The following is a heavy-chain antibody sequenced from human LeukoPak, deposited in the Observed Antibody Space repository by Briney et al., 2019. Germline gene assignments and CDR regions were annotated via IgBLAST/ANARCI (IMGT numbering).Heavy chain of an antibody. CDR2: IISILGIA. CDR3: ASASHYYDSSGYYPWDY. D-gene: IGHD3-22*01. J-gene: IGHJ4*02. CDR1: GGTFSSYA. V-gene: IGHV1-69*04. Sequence: GSSVKVSCKASGGTFSSYAISWVRQAPGQGLEWMGRIISILGIANYAQKFQGRVTITADKSTSTAYMELSSLRSEDTAVYYCASASHYYDSSGYYPWDYWGQGTLVTVSS.